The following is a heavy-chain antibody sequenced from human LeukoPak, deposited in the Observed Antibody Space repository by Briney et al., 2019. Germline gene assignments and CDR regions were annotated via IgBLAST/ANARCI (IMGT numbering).Heavy chain of an antibody. Sequence: GGSLRLSCAASGXPLSGYSMNWVRQAPGKGLEWVSSISSTTNYIYYADSVKGRFTISRDNARNSLYLQMNSLRAEDTAVYYSARVGYCSSSTCRNYFDYWGQGTLVTVSS. D-gene: IGHD2-2*01. J-gene: IGHJ4*02. V-gene: IGHV3-21*01. CDR2: ISSTTNYI. CDR3: ARVGYCSSSTCRNYFDY. CDR1: GXPLSGYS.